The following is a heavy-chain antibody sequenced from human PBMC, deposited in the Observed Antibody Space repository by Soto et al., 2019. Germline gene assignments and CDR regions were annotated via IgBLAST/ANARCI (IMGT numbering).Heavy chain of an antibody. CDR2: IDPSDSYT. D-gene: IGHD2-15*01. CDR3: ARHYCSGGSCYDAFDI. CDR1: GYSFTSYW. Sequence: GESLKISCKGSGYSFTSYWISWVRQMPGKGLEWMGRIDPSDSYTNYSPSFQGHVTISADKSISTAYLQWSSLKASDTAMYYCARHYCSGGSCYDAFDIWGQGTMVTVSS. V-gene: IGHV5-10-1*01. J-gene: IGHJ3*02.